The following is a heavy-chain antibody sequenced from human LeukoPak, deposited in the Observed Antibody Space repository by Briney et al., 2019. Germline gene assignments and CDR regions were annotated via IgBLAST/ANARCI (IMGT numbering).Heavy chain of an antibody. CDR1: GFTFSSYA. Sequence: GGSLRLSCAASGFTFSSYAMSWVRQAPGKGLEWVSAISGSGGSTYYADSVKGRFTISRDNSKNTLYLQMNSLRAEDTAVYYCARDYYYDSSVIDYWGQGTLVTVSS. CDR2: ISGSGGST. J-gene: IGHJ4*02. CDR3: ARDYYYDSSVIDY. V-gene: IGHV3-23*01. D-gene: IGHD3-22*01.